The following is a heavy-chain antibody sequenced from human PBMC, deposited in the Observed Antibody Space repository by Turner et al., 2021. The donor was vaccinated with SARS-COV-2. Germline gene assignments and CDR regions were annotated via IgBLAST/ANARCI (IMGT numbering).Heavy chain of an antibody. CDR1: GFTFSNAG. V-gene: IGHV3-15*01. CDR3: TAGKTYYCVSSAYYYSVDY. D-gene: IGHD3-22*01. J-gene: IGHJ4*02. CDR2: INHKTDGGTA. Sequence: EVQLVESGGGLVTPGGSLRLSCAASGFTFSNAGMSWVRQAREKGLEWVGRINHKTDGGTANYSAPVKSIFTNSRNDSKNTLYLQMNSLKTEDTAVYCCTAGKTYYCVSSAYYYSVDYWGQGTLVTVSS.